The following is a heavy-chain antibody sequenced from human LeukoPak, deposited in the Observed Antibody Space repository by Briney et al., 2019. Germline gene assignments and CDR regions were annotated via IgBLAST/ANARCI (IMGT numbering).Heavy chain of an antibody. V-gene: IGHV3-7*01. CDR1: GFTFSDLW. D-gene: IGHD6-25*01. CDR3: ARGGSDSSRYWLY. Sequence: PGGSLTLSCAASGFTFSDLWMTWVRQAPGKGPEWVATIEQDGSIKYYVDSVKGRFTISRDNADNPLYLQMNRLRGEDTAVYFRARGGSDSSRYWLYWGQGTLVTVSS. CDR2: IEQDGSIK. J-gene: IGHJ4*02.